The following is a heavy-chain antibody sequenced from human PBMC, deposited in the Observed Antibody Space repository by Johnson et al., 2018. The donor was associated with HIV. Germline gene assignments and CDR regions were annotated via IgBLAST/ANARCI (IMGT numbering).Heavy chain of an antibody. D-gene: IGHD3-22*01. Sequence: VQLVESGGGVVQPGGSLRLSCAVSGFTFTNYWMHWVRQAPGKGLVWVSRVNNDGGDTIYADSVKGRFTISRDNAKNSLYLQMNSLRAEDTAVYYCARDKDSSGYYYNDTFDIWGQGTMVTVSS. J-gene: IGHJ3*02. CDR2: VNNDGGDT. CDR3: ARDKDSSGYYYNDTFDI. CDR1: GFTFTNYW. V-gene: IGHV3-74*01.